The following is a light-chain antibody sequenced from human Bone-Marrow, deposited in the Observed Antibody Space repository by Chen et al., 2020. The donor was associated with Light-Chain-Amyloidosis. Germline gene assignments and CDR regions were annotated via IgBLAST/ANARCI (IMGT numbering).Light chain of an antibody. CDR3: QVWDRSSDRPV. V-gene: IGLV3-21*02. Sequence: YVLTQPSSVSVAPGQTATIACGGNNIGSSSVHWYQQTPGQAPLLVVYDDSDRPSGIPERLSGSNSGNTATLTISRVEAGDEADYYCQVWDRSSDRPVFGGGTKLTVL. CDR2: DDS. CDR1: NIGSSS. J-gene: IGLJ3*02.